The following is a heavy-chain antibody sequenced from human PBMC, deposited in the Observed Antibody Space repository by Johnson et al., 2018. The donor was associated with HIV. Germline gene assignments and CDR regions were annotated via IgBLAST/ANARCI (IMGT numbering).Heavy chain of an antibody. CDR1: GFTVSSNY. CDR3: ARVEAAAGLAFDI. D-gene: IGHD6-13*01. Sequence: VQLVESGGGLVQPGGSLRLSCAASGFTVSSNYMSWVRQAPGKGLEWVSVIYSGGSTYYADSVKGRFTISRDNSKNTLYLQMNSLRAEDTDVYYCARVEAAAGLAFDIWGQGTMVTVSS. V-gene: IGHV3-66*02. CDR2: IYSGGST. J-gene: IGHJ3*02.